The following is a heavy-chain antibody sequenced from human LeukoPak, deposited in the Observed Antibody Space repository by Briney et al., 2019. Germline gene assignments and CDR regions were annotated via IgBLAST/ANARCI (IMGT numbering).Heavy chain of an antibody. J-gene: IGHJ5*02. Sequence: SETLSLTCAVYGGSFSGYYWSWIRQPPGKGLEWIGYIYYSGSTNYNPSLKSRVTISVDTSKNQFSLKLSSVTAADTAVYYCARSYDSSGYSYWFDPWGQETLVTVSS. D-gene: IGHD3-22*01. CDR3: ARSYDSSGYSYWFDP. CDR1: GGSFSGYY. CDR2: IYYSGST. V-gene: IGHV4-59*08.